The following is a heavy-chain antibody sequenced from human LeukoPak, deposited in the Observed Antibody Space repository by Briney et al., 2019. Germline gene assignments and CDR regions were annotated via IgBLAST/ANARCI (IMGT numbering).Heavy chain of an antibody. V-gene: IGHV4-4*07. CDR3: ARIKCGGDCRGYYYYYHMDV. CDR2: IYTTGST. D-gene: IGHD2-21*02. CDR1: GDSIRSDH. Sequence: SETLSLTCTVSGDSIRSDHWSWIRQPAGKGLEWIGRIYTTGSTNYNPSLKSRLTISVDTSKNQFSLKLRSVTAADTAVYYCARIKCGGDCRGYYYYYHMDVWGKGTTVTISS. J-gene: IGHJ6*03.